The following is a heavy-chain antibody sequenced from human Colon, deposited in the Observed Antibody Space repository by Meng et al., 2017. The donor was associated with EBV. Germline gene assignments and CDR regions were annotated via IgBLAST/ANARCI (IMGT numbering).Heavy chain of an antibody. CDR2: IDDSGST. D-gene: IGHD1-26*01. V-gene: IGHV4-4*02. CDR3: ARGKQDAWELLAY. CDR1: GVSISSNIR. J-gene: IGHJ4*02. Sequence: QGQPQESGPGLVKPSGTLSLTCGVSGVSISSNIRWTWVRQPPGKGLEWIGDIDDSGSTNYNPSLNSRISISLDKSKNHFSLKVNSVTAADTAVYYCARGKQDAWELLAYWGQGALVTLSS.